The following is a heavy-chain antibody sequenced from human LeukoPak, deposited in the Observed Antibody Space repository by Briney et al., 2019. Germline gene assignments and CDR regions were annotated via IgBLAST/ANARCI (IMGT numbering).Heavy chain of an antibody. J-gene: IGHJ4*02. V-gene: IGHV3-9*01. Sequence: GGSLRLSCAISGFTFDDYAMHWVRQVPGKGLEWVSGINWNSDSIGYADSVKGRFTTSRDNAKNSLYLQMNSLRAEDTAFYYCAINGGGDSGYGNFDYWGQGTLVTVSS. CDR2: INWNSDSI. D-gene: IGHD5-12*01. CDR3: AINGGGDSGYGNFDY. CDR1: GFTFDDYA.